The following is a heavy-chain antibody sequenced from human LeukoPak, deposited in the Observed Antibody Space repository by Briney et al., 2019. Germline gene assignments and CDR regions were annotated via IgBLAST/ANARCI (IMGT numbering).Heavy chain of an antibody. D-gene: IGHD6-6*01. Sequence: GGSLRLSCAACGFTFSSYDMHWVRQATGKGLEWVSAIGTAGDTYYPGSVKGQFTISRDNSKNALYLQMNSLRAEDTAVYYCARDWGTSSLYLVNWGQGTLVTVSS. J-gene: IGHJ4*02. CDR3: ARDWGTSSLYLVN. CDR2: IGTAGDT. V-gene: IGHV3-13*03. CDR1: GFTFSSYD.